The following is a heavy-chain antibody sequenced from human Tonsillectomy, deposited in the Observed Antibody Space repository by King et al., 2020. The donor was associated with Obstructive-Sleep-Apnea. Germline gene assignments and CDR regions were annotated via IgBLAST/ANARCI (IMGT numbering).Heavy chain of an antibody. CDR3: AHRARGDAFDI. CDR1: GFSLSTSGVG. CDR2: IFWDDDK. D-gene: IGHD3-10*01. V-gene: IGHV2-5*02. Sequence: ITLKESGPTLVKPTQTLTLTCPFSGFSLSTSGVGVGCILQPPRKALEWPARIFWDDDKGSHPSLKSRPTVTKATSKNQVVLTMTNMDPVDTATYYCAHRARGDAFDIWGQGTMVTVSS. J-gene: IGHJ3*02.